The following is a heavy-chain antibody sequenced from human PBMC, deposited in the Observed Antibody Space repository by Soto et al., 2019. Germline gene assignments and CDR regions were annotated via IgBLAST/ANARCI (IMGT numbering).Heavy chain of an antibody. D-gene: IGHD3-3*01. Sequence: QVQLQESGPGLVKPSQTLSLTCSVSGGSITSGGYSWTWIRHQPGNALQWIGYVFDSGKTYYNPSLKGRLTISVDTAKNLFSLELSSVTAADTAVYFCARGNGYYRNFDSWGQGTLVSVS. CDR2: VFDSGKT. V-gene: IGHV4-31*02. CDR1: GGSITSGGYS. J-gene: IGHJ4*02. CDR3: ARGNGYYRNFDS.